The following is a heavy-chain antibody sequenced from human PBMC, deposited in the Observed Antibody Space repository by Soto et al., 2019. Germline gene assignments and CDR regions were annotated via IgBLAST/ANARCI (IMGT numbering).Heavy chain of an antibody. CDR2: VVPLFGTP. V-gene: IGHV1-69*01. CDR3: AIGVDVMAKDGH. J-gene: IGHJ1*01. D-gene: IGHD5-12*01. Sequence: QVQLVQSGAELKEPGSSVKVSCKTSGGSFSMYAITWVRQAPGQGLEWLGGVVPLFGTPNYAQKFLDRVTITADEAKSTVYMELSSLRSEDTADYYCAIGVDVMAKDGHWGQGSLVTVSS. CDR1: GGSFSMYA.